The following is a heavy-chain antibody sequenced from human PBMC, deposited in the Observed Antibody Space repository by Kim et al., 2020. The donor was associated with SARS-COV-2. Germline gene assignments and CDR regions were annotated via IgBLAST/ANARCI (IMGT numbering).Heavy chain of an antibody. J-gene: IGHJ3*02. V-gene: IGHV3-33*01. D-gene: IGHD2-2*02. Sequence: GGSLRLSCAASGFTFSSYGMHWVRQAPGKGLEWVAVIWYDGSNKYYADSVKGRFTISRDNSKNTLYLQMNSLRAEDTAVYYCARDHRAKSLYGGPFDIWGQGTMVTVSS. CDR2: IWYDGSNK. CDR3: ARDHRAKSLYGGPFDI. CDR1: GFTFSSYG.